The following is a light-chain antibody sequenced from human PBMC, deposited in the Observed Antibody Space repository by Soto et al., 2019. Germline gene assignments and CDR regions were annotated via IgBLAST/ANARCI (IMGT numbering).Light chain of an antibody. CDR2: GAS. V-gene: IGKV3-11*01. CDR1: QSVSGY. Sequence: EIVLTQSPPTLSLSPGESATLSCRASQSVSGYLAWFQQKPGQAPRLLIYGASNRATGIPARFSGSGSGTDFTLTISSLEPEDFAVYYCQQRSGWRRTFGQGTKLDI. J-gene: IGKJ2*01. CDR3: QQRSGWRRT.